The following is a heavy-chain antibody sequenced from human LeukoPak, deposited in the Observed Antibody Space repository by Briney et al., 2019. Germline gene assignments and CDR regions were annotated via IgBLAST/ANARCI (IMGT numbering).Heavy chain of an antibody. D-gene: IGHD1-26*01. CDR1: GFTFSSYW. Sequence: GGSLRLSCVVSGFTFSSYWMSWVRQAPGKGLEWVANIKQDGSEKYYVDSVKGRFTMSRDNAKNSLYLQMNSLRAEDTAVYYCARVQWELRGVGSYFEYWGQGALVTVSP. CDR2: IKQDGSEK. V-gene: IGHV3-7*01. J-gene: IGHJ4*02. CDR3: ARVQWELRGVGSYFEY.